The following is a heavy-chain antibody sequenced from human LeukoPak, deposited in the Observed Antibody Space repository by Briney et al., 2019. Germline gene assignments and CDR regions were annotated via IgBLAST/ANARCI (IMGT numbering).Heavy chain of an antibody. CDR2: ITSKTDGGTT. CDR1: GFTFSNAW. CDR3: TRQSDY. J-gene: IGHJ4*02. Sequence: PGGSLRLSCAASGFTFSNAWMSWVRQAPGKGLEWVGRITSKTDGGTTDYAAPVKGRFTISRDDSKNTLYLQMNSLKTEDTAGYYCTRQSDYWGQGTLVAVSS. V-gene: IGHV3-15*01.